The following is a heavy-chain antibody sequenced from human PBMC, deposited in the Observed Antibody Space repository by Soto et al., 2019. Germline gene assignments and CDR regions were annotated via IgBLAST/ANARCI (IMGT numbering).Heavy chain of an antibody. V-gene: IGHV4-61*01. D-gene: IGHD6-19*01. Sequence: SETVSLTCTVSGGSVSSGSYYWSWIRQPPGKGLEWIGYIYYSGSTNYNPSLKSRVTISVDTSKNQFSLKLSSVTAADTAVYYCARGGYSSGWYVFFDWFDPWGQGTLVTVSS. CDR2: IYYSGST. J-gene: IGHJ5*02. CDR1: GGSVSSGSYY. CDR3: ARGGYSSGWYVFFDWFDP.